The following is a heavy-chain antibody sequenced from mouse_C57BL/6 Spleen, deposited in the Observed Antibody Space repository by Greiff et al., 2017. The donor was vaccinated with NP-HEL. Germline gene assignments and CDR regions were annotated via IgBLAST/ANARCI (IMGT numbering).Heavy chain of an antibody. CDR2: IDPEDGDT. CDR1: GFNIKDYY. CDR3: TTCYSNYEGFAY. Sequence: EVQLQQSGAELVRPGASVKLSCTASGFNIKDYYMHWVKQRPEQGLEWIGRIDPEDGDTEYAPKFQGKATMTADTSSNTAYLQLSSLTSEDTAVYYCTTCYSNYEGFAYWGQGTLVTVSA. D-gene: IGHD2-5*01. V-gene: IGHV14-1*01. J-gene: IGHJ3*01.